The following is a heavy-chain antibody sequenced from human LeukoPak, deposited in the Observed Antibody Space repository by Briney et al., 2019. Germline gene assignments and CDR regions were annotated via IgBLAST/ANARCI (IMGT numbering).Heavy chain of an antibody. D-gene: IGHD3-22*01. CDR1: GFTFSSYD. CDR2: IGTAGDT. CDR3: ARARGYYDSSGYADAFDI. J-gene: IGHJ3*02. Sequence: GSLRLSCAASGFTFSSYDMHWVRQATGKGLEWVSAIGTAGDTYYPGSVKGRFTISRENAKNSLYLQMNSLRAGDTAVYYCARARGYYDSSGYADAFDIWGQGTMVTVSS. V-gene: IGHV3-13*01.